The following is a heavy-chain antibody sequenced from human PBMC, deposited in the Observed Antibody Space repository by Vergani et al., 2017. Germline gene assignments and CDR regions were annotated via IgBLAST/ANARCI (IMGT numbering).Heavy chain of an antibody. D-gene: IGHD3-9*01. Sequence: EVQPVESGGGLVKPGGSLRLSCTTSGFTFINAWMTWVRQAPGKGLEWVGRIKSKTDGGTTYYAAPVKGKFTISRDDSKNTLYLQMNSLKTEDTAVYYCTTPTKWELRYYFDYWGQGTLVTVSS. CDR3: TTPTKWELRYYFDY. CDR2: IKSKTDGGTT. CDR1: GFTFINAW. V-gene: IGHV3-15*01. J-gene: IGHJ4*02.